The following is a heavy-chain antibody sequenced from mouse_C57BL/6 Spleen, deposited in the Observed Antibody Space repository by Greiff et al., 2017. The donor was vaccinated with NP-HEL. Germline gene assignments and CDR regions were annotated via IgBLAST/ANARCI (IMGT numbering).Heavy chain of an antibody. Sequence: VQLQQSGAELVRPGASVTLSCKASGYTFTDYEMHWVKQTPVHGLEWIGAIDPETGGTAYNQKFKGKAILTADKSSSTAYMELRSLTSEDSAVYYCTSGDGYYDDYWGQGTTLTVSS. J-gene: IGHJ2*01. CDR1: GYTFTDYE. D-gene: IGHD2-3*01. CDR3: TSGDGYYDDY. V-gene: IGHV1-15*01. CDR2: IDPETGGT.